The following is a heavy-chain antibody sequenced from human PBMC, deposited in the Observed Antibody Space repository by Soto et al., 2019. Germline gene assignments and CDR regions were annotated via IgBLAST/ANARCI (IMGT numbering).Heavy chain of an antibody. CDR3: AKGGRQWLVTSDFNY. V-gene: IGHV3-30*18. CDR1: GFTFSDYA. D-gene: IGHD6-19*01. Sequence: VQLVESGGGVVQPGRSLRLSCAASGFTFSDYAMHWVRQAPGKGLEWVAVVSHDGRNIHYADSVKGRFTISRDSSKNTVSLEMNSLRAEDTAVYYCAKGGRQWLVTSDFNYWGQGALVTVSS. CDR2: VSHDGRNI. J-gene: IGHJ4*02.